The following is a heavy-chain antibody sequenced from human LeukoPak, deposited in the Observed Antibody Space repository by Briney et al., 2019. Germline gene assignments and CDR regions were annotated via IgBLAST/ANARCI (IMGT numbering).Heavy chain of an antibody. V-gene: IGHV1-2*02. CDR3: ARDCNHPYDSWSGPLNYMDV. CDR2: INPNSGGT. D-gene: IGHD3-3*01. J-gene: IGHJ6*03. CDR1: GYTFTGYY. Sequence: ASVKVSCTASGYTFTGYYMHWVRQAPGQGLEWMGWINPNSGGTNYAQRFQGRVTMTRDTSISTAYMELSRLRSDDTAVYYCARDCNHPYDSWSGPLNYMDVWGKGTTVTVSS.